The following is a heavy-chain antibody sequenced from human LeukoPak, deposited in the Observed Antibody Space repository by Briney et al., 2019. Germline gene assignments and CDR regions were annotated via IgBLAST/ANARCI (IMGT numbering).Heavy chain of an antibody. J-gene: IGHJ2*01. CDR3: AREPGYGDFGGDFDL. CDR1: GFTFSSYW. CDR2: INSDGSST. V-gene: IGHV3-74*01. Sequence: PGGSLRLSCAASGFTFSSYWMHWVRQAPGKGLVWVSRINSDGSSTSYADSVKGRFTISRDNAKNTLYLQMNSLRAEDTAVYYCAREPGYGDFGGDFDLWGRGTLVTVSS. D-gene: IGHD4-17*01.